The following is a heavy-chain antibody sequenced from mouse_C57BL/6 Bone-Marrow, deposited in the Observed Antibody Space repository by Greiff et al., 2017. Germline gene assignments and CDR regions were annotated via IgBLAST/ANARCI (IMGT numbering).Heavy chain of an antibody. V-gene: IGHV5-6*02. CDR1: GFTFSSYG. J-gene: IGHJ2*01. CDR3: ARRSRYRYDFDY. D-gene: IGHD1-2*01. CDR2: ISSGGSYT. Sequence: EVKLMESGGDLVKPGGSLKLSCAASGFTFSSYGMSWVRQTPDKRLEWVATISSGGSYTYYPDSVKGRFTISRDNAKNTLDLQMSSLKSEETAMYYCARRSRYRYDFDYWGQGTTLTVSS.